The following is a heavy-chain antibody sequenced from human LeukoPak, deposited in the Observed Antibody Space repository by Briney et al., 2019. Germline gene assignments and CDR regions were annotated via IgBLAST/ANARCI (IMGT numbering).Heavy chain of an antibody. J-gene: IGHJ5*02. V-gene: IGHV3-21*01. CDR1: GFTFSRYS. Sequence: VGSLRLSCAASGFTFSRYSMNWVRQAPGKGLEWVSSISSNNYIYYADSVRGRFTISRDNAKNSLYLQLNSLRAEDTAVYYCARDSAVAGSVNWFDPWGQGTLVTVSS. CDR3: ARDSAVAGSVNWFDP. D-gene: IGHD6-19*01. CDR2: ISSNNYI.